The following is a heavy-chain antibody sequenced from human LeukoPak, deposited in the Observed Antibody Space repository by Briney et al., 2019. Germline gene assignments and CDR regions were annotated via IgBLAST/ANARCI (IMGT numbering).Heavy chain of an antibody. Sequence: GGSLRISCAASGFTFSNAWMSWVRQAPGKGLEWVGRIKSKTDGGTTDYAAPVKGRFTISRDDSINTLYLQMNSLKTEDTAVYYCTTAVLYSGYDKRYDYWGQGTLVTVSS. CDR1: GFTFSNAW. CDR3: TTAVLYSGYDKRYDY. D-gene: IGHD5-12*01. V-gene: IGHV3-15*01. CDR2: IKSKTDGGTT. J-gene: IGHJ4*02.